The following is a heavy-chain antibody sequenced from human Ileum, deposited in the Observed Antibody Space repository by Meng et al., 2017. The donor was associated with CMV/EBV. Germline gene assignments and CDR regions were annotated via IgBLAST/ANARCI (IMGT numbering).Heavy chain of an antibody. CDR3: ASMTYDILTGVIFDY. CDR2: INHGGST. Sequence: VYHGPFSGYSWTWIRQPPGKGLEWIGEINHGGSTNYNPSLKSRVTISVDTPRNQFSLTVTSVTAADTAMYFCASMTYDILTGVIFDYWGQGTLVTSPQ. D-gene: IGHD3-9*01. V-gene: IGHV4-34*01. CDR1: HGPFSGYS. J-gene: IGHJ4*02.